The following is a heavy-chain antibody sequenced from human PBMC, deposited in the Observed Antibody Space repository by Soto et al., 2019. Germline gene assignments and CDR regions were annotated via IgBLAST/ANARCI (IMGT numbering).Heavy chain of an antibody. J-gene: IGHJ6*02. V-gene: IGHV3-48*03. CDR3: ARDPGIAAAGNYYYYYYGMDV. CDR2: ISSSGSTI. D-gene: IGHD6-13*01. Sequence: GGSLRLSCAASGFTFSSYEMNWVRQAPGKGLEWVSYISSSGSTIYYADSVKGRFTISRDNAKNSLYLQMNSLRAEDTAVYYCARDPGIAAAGNYYYYYYGMDVWGQGTTVTVSS. CDR1: GFTFSSYE.